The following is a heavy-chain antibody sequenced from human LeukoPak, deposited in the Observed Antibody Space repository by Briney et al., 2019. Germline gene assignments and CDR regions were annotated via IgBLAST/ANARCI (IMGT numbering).Heavy chain of an antibody. CDR3: ARESGDDSSGYYLNDAFDI. V-gene: IGHV1-46*01. D-gene: IGHD3-22*01. CDR2: INPSGGST. CDR1: GYTFTSYY. J-gene: IGHJ3*02. Sequence: GASVKVSCKASGYTFTSYYMHWVRQAPGQGLEWMGIINPSGGSTSYAQKFQGRVTMTRGTSTSTVYMELSSLRSEDTAVYYCARESGDDSSGYYLNDAFDIWGQGTMVTVSS.